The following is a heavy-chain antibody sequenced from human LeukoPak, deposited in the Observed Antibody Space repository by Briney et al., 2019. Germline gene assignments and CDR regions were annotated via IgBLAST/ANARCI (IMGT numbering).Heavy chain of an antibody. CDR3: AKDGGRYRFDF. Sequence: GGSLRLSCTAPGFPFNAYNIHWLRQSPGRGLVWVSFIRNDETEIHYADFAKGRFTISRDRSKNSVYLQMNSLRPDDTALYYCAKDGGRYRFDFWGQGTMVTVSS. D-gene: IGHD3-16*02. CDR2: IRNDETEI. J-gene: IGHJ4*02. CDR1: GFPFNAYN. V-gene: IGHV3-30*02.